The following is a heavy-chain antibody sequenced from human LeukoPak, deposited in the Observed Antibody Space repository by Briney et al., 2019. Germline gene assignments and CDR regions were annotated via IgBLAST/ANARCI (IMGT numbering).Heavy chain of an antibody. V-gene: IGHV4-39*01. CDR3: ARHPYSSYYYMDV. CDR2: ISYSGTT. D-gene: IGHD2-21*01. J-gene: IGHJ6*03. Sequence: SETLSLTCTVSSGSINSSPYYWGWIRQSPGKGLEWIGSISYSGTTYYNPSLQSRVTIFVDTSKNQFSLKLSSVTAADTAVYYCARHPYSSYYYMDVWGKGTTVTISS. CDR1: SGSINSSPYY.